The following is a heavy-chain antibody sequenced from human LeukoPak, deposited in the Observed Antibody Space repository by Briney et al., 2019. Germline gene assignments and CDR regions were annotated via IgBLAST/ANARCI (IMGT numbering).Heavy chain of an antibody. Sequence: GASVKVSCKASGYTFTSYGISWVRQAPGQGLEWMGWISAYNGNTNYAQKLQGRVTMTTDTSTSTAYMELRSLRSEDTAVYYCARGRPPGELYYDFWSGYYTGMTDYYYYGMDVWGQGTTVTVSS. V-gene: IGHV1-18*01. CDR2: ISAYNGNT. CDR1: GYTFTSYG. D-gene: IGHD3-3*01. CDR3: ARGRPPGELYYDFWSGYYTGMTDYYYYGMDV. J-gene: IGHJ6*02.